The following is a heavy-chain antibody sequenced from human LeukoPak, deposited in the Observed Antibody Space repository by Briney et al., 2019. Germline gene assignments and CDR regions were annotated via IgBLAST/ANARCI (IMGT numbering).Heavy chain of an antibody. V-gene: IGHV3-21*01. Sequence: GGSLRLSCAASGFTFSSYSMNWVRQAPGKGLEWVSSIISSISHIYYADSVKGRFTISRDNAKNSLYLQMNSLRAEDTAVYYCATTRAPSNGRVLYYMDVWGKGTTVTVSS. D-gene: IGHD1-1*01. CDR1: GFTFSSYS. J-gene: IGHJ6*03. CDR2: IISSISHI. CDR3: ATTRAPSNGRVLYYMDV.